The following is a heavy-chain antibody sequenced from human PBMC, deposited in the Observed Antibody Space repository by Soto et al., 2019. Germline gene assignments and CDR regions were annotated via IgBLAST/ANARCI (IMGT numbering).Heavy chain of an antibody. V-gene: IGHV3-53*05. J-gene: IGHJ6*02. CDR1: GLTVSSSY. Sequence: GGSLRLSCAASGLTVSSSYMSWVRQAPGKGLQWVSVIYSAGSTYYANSVKGRFTISGDNAKNSLYLQMNSLRDEDTALYYCAKDNRYASGSVRATMDVWGQGTTVTVSS. CDR3: AKDNRYASGSVRATMDV. D-gene: IGHD2-2*01. CDR2: IYSAGST.